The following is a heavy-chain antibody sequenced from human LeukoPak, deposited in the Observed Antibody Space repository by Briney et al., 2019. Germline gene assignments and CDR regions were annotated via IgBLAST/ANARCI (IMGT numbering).Heavy chain of an antibody. CDR1: DYTFTAYG. V-gene: IGHV1-18*01. CDR3: ARSPYYDFWSGYLYFDY. J-gene: IGHJ4*02. CDR2: ISAYNGNT. D-gene: IGHD3-3*01. Sequence: ASVKVSCKASDYTFTAYGISWVRQAPGQGLEWMGWISAYNGNTNYAQKLQGRVTMTTDTSTSTAYIEVRSLRSDDTAVYYCARSPYYDFWSGYLYFDYWGQGTLVTVSS.